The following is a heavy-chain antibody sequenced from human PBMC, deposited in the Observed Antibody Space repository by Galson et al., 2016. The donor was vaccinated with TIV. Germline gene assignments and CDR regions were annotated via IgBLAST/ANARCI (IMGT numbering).Heavy chain of an antibody. J-gene: IGHJ4*02. D-gene: IGHD1-26*01. CDR2: IYSGDDK. Sequence: PALVKPTQTLTLTCTVSGFSLSNLRVGVSWIRQPPGKALEWLAHIYSGDDKTYNSSLRTRLTISKDTSQSQVVLTVTNLDPADTGTYYCARTDMSGSRLFFDFWGRGTLVSVSA. CDR1: GFSLSNLRVG. V-gene: IGHV2-26*01. CDR3: ARTDMSGSRLFFDF.